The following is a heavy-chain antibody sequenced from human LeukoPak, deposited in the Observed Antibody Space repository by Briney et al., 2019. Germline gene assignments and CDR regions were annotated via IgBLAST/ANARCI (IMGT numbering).Heavy chain of an antibody. V-gene: IGHV4-59*01. CDR1: GDSISTYY. Sequence: PSETLSLTCTVSGDSISTYYWSWIRQPPGKGLEWIGYIYYSGSTNYNPSLKSRVTISVDTSKNQFSLKLSSVTAADTAVYYCAGRGKEVVGGNDYWGQGTLVTVSS. D-gene: IGHD2-15*01. J-gene: IGHJ4*02. CDR3: AGRGKEVVGGNDY. CDR2: IYYSGST.